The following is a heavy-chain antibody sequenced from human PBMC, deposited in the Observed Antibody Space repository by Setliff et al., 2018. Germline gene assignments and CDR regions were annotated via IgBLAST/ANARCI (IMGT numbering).Heavy chain of an antibody. CDR2: IKEDGSEK. D-gene: IGHD6-13*01. CDR1: RFTFSNYW. V-gene: IGHV3-7*01. CDR3: AKELGNIAAAGTVDY. J-gene: IGHJ4*02. Sequence: GGSLRLSCAASRFTFSNYWMSWVRQAPGKGLEWVANIKEDGSEKYYVDSVKGRFTISRDNAKNSLDLQMDSLRAEDTAVYYCAKELGNIAAAGTVDYWGQGTLVTVSS.